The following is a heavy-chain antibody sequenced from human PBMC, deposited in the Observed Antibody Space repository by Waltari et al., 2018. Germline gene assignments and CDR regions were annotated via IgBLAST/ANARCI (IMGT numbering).Heavy chain of an antibody. J-gene: IGHJ4*02. CDR2: IYYSGST. CDR1: GGSISSYY. Sequence: QVQLQESGPGLVKPSETLSLTCTVSGGSISSYYWSWIRQPPGKGLEWIGYIYYSGSTNYTPSLKSRVTISVDTSKNQFSLKLSSVTAADTAVYYCARDDDSSSWVYWGQGTLVTVSS. D-gene: IGHD6-13*01. V-gene: IGHV4-59*01. CDR3: ARDDDSSSWVY.